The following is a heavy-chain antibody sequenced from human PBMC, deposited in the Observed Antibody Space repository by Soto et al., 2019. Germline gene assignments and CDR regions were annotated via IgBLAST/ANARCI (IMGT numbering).Heavy chain of an antibody. J-gene: IGHJ5*02. V-gene: IGHV4-59*01. Sequence: SETLSLTCTVSGGSISSYYWSWIRQPPGKGLEWIGYIYYSGSTNYNPSLKSRVTISVDTSKNQFSLKLSSVTAADTAVYYCAALFPRRFLEWSEDPHWFDPWGQGTLVTVSS. CDR1: GGSISSYY. CDR3: AALFPRRFLEWSEDPHWFDP. D-gene: IGHD3-3*01. CDR2: IYYSGST.